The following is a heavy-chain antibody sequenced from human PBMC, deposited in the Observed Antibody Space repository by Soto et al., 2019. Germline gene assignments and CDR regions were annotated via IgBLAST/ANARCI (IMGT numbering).Heavy chain of an antibody. CDR2: IIPIFGTA. J-gene: IGHJ4*02. D-gene: IGHD2-21*02. CDR3: ARERVVVTFQGYYFDY. Sequence: SVKVSCKASGGTFSSYAISWVRQAPGQGLEWMGGIIPIFGTANYAQKFQGRVTITADKSTSTAYMELSSLRSEDTAVYYCARERVVVTFQGYYFDYWGQGTLVTVSS. CDR1: GGTFSSYA. V-gene: IGHV1-69*06.